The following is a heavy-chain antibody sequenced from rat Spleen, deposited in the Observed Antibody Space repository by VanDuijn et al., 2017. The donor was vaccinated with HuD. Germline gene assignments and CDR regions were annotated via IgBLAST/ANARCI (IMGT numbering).Heavy chain of an antibody. D-gene: IGHD1-2*01. J-gene: IGHJ2*01. V-gene: IGHV5-17*01. Sequence: EVQLVESGGGLLQPGRSLKLSCAASGFSFSDYAVAWVRQAPKKSLEWVATIIYDGSSAYYRDSVKGRFTVSRDDAKSTLYLQMDGLRSEDTATYYCARHYYSFDYWGQGVMVTVSS. CDR2: IIYDGSSA. CDR1: GFSFSDYA. CDR3: ARHYYSFDY.